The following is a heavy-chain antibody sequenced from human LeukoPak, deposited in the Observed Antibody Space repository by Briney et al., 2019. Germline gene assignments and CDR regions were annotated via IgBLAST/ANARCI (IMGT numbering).Heavy chain of an antibody. CDR1: GGSFSGYY. CDR3: ARDVGYSSSSGAFDY. D-gene: IGHD6-6*01. V-gene: IGHV4-34*01. Sequence: SETLSLTCAVYGGSFSGYYWSWIRQPPGKGLEWIGEINHSGSTNYNPSLKSRVTISVDTSKNQFSLKLSSVTAADTDVYYCARDVGYSSSSGAFDYWGQGTLVTVSS. J-gene: IGHJ4*02. CDR2: INHSGST.